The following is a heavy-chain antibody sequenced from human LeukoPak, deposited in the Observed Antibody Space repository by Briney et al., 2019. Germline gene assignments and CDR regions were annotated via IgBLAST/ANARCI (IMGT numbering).Heavy chain of an antibody. CDR1: GGSISSGTYY. J-gene: IGHJ4*02. Sequence: SETLSLTCTVSGGSISSGTYYWTWIRQPAGKGLEWIGRIYTSGSTNYNPSLKSRVTMSVDTSKNQFFLKLSSVTAADTAVYYCARDPDYGDYGGAYFDYWGQGTLVTVSS. CDR3: ARDPDYGDYGGAYFDY. CDR2: IYTSGST. D-gene: IGHD4-17*01. V-gene: IGHV4-61*02.